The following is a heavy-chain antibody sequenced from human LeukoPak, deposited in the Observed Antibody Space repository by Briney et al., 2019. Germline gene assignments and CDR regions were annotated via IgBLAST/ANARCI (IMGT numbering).Heavy chain of an antibody. D-gene: IGHD6-19*01. CDR1: GGTFSSYA. V-gene: IGHV1-69*04. J-gene: IGHJ4*02. Sequence: ASVKVSCKASGGTFSSYAISWVRQAPGQGLEWMGRIIPILGIANYAQKFQGRVTITADKSTSIAYMELSSLRSEDTAVYYCARSRSQWLVRGRYYFDYWGQGTLVTVSS. CDR2: IIPILGIA. CDR3: ARSRSQWLVRGRYYFDY.